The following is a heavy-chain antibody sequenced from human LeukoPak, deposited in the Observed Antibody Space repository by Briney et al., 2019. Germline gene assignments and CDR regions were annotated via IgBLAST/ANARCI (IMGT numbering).Heavy chain of an antibody. D-gene: IGHD2-2*01. J-gene: IGHJ5*02. CDR3: AKGRGIVVVPAAMRPYNWFDP. CDR1: GFILSNYW. CDR2: IKSDGSEI. V-gene: IGHV3-7*03. Sequence: GGSLRLSCAASGFILSNYWMSWVRQAPGKGLEWVTNIKSDGSEINYVDSVKGRFTISRDNAKNSLYLQMNSLRAEDTAVYYCAKGRGIVVVPAAMRPYNWFDPWGQGTLVTVSS.